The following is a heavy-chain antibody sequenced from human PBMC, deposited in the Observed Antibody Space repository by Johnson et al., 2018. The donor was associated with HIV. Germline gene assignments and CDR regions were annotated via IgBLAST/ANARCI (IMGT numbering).Heavy chain of an antibody. CDR3: ARENWGQRMNAFDI. V-gene: IGHV3-30*04. CDR1: GFTFSNYA. CDR2: ISHDGSNK. Sequence: QVQLVESGGGVVQPGRSLRLSCAASGFTFSNYAMHWVRQAPGKGLEWVALISHDGSNKYYADSVKGRFTISRDNSKNTLYLQMNSLRAEDTAVYYCARENWGQRMNAFDIWGQGTMVTVSS. J-gene: IGHJ3*02. D-gene: IGHD7-27*01.